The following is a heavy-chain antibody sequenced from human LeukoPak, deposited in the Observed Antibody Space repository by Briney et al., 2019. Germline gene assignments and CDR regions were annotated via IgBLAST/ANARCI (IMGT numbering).Heavy chain of an antibody. J-gene: IGHJ1*01. CDR3: ATDEGG. CDR1: GYTFTGYY. V-gene: IGHV1-2*02. CDR2: IDPNNGDT. D-gene: IGHD3-16*01. Sequence: GASVKVSCKASGYTFTGYYMHWVRQAPGQGLEWMGFIDPNNGDTNYAQKFQGRVTLTRDTSISTAYMELSSLGSDGAAVYHCATDEGGWGQGTLVTVSS.